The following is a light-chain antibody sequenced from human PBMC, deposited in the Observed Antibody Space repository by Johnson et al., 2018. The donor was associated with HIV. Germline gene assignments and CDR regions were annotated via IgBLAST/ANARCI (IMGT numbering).Light chain of an antibody. Sequence: QSVLTQPPSVSAAPGQKVDISCSGSSSNIGNNYVSWYQQLPGTAPKLLIYDNNKRPSGIPARFSGSKSGTSATLGITGLQTGDGADYYCGTWDSSLTAYVFGTGAKVTVL. V-gene: IGLV1-51*01. CDR1: SSNIGNNY. CDR3: GTWDSSLTAYV. J-gene: IGLJ1*01. CDR2: DNN.